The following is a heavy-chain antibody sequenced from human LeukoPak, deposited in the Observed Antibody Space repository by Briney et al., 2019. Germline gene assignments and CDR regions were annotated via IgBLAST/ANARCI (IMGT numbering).Heavy chain of an antibody. D-gene: IGHD5-12*01. CDR2: IRKKAHDWTP. Sequence: GSLRLSCTTSGFTFGDYGFNWVRQAPGKGLEWVGFIRKKAHDWTPQYAASVQGRFTISRDDSKGIAYLEMNSLKTEDTAVYYCTRAGGYDNYLDYWGQGTPATVSS. V-gene: IGHV3-49*04. CDR3: TRAGGYDNYLDY. J-gene: IGHJ4*02. CDR1: GFTFGDYG.